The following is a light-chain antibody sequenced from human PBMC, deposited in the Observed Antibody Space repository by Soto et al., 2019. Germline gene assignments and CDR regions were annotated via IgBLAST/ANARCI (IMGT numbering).Light chain of an antibody. V-gene: IGKV1-9*01. Sequence: DIQLTQSPSFLSASVGDRVTITCRASQGISSYLAWYQQKPGKAPNLLIYAASTLQSGVPSRFSGSGSGTEFTRTISGLPPEDFASYYGQHLNSYPLTFGGGTKVEIK. CDR2: AAS. J-gene: IGKJ4*01. CDR3: QHLNSYPLT. CDR1: QGISSY.